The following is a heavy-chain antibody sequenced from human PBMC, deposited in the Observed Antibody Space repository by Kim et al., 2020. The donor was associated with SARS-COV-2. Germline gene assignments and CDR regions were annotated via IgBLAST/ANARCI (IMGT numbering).Heavy chain of an antibody. Sequence: GGSLRLSCAASGFSFRRYWMHWVRRAPGKGLVWVARTNEYGSVTNYAYSVKGRFTISIDNAENTLYLQMHILTVDDTAADYCSRDRSGAADYSFQGTLVT. CDR1: GFSFRRYW. CDR2: TNEYGSVT. CDR3: SRDRSGAADY. V-gene: IGHV3-74*01. J-gene: IGHJ4*02. D-gene: IGHD3-10*01.